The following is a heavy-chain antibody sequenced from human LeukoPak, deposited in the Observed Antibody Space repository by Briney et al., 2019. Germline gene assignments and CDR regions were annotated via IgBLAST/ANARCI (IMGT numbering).Heavy chain of an antibody. Sequence: SETLSLTCTVSGGSISSYFWSWIRQPPGKGLEWIGYIYASGTYASGSTNYNPSLKSRVTISVDTSKSQFSLKLSSVTAADTAVYYCARRQTFFDYWGQGTLVTVSS. CDR2: IYASGTYASGST. J-gene: IGHJ4*02. CDR1: GGSISSYF. V-gene: IGHV4-4*09. CDR3: ARRQTFFDY.